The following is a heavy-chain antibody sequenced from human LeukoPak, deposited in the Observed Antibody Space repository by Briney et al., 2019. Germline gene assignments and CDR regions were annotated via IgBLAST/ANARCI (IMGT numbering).Heavy chain of an antibody. Sequence: ASVKVSCKVSGHTLTELSMHWVRQAPGKGLEWMGGFDPEDGKTIYAQKFQGRVTMTRDTSISTAYMELSRLRSDDTAVYYCARDSRLPAAIRFDPWGQGTLVTVSS. CDR3: ARDSRLPAAIRFDP. V-gene: IGHV1-24*01. J-gene: IGHJ5*02. CDR2: FDPEDGKT. CDR1: GHTLTELS. D-gene: IGHD2-2*02.